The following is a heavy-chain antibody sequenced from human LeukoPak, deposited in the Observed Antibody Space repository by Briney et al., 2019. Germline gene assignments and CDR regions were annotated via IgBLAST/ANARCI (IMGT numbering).Heavy chain of an antibody. J-gene: IGHJ4*02. V-gene: IGHV3-21*01. CDR1: GFTFSSYS. CDR2: ISSSSSYI. Sequence: GGTLRLSCAASGFTFSSYSMNWVRQAPGKGLEWVSSISSSSSYIYYADSVKGRFTNSRDNAKNSLYLPMNSLRAEDTAVYYCARFSRVRTTVTTYYFDYWGQGTLVTVSS. D-gene: IGHD4-17*01. CDR3: ARFSRVRTTVTTYYFDY.